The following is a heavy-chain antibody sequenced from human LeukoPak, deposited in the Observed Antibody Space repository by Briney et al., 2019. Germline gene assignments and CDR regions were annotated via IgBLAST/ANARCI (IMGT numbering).Heavy chain of an antibody. CDR2: IYHSGST. J-gene: IGHJ5*02. CDR1: GYSISSGYY. CDR3: ARDLYDFWSGPQNPTAAFDP. V-gene: IGHV4-38-2*02. Sequence: SETLSLTCTVSGYSISSGYYWGWIRQPPGKGLEWIGSIYHSGSTYYNPSLKSRVTISVDTSKNQFSLKLSSVTAADTAVYYCARDLYDFWSGPQNPTAAFDPWGQGTLVTVSS. D-gene: IGHD3-3*01.